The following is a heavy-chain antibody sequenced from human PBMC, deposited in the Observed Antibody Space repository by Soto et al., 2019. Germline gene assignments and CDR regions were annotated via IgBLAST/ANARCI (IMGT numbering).Heavy chain of an antibody. V-gene: IGHV1-46*01. D-gene: IGHD3-22*01. CDR2: INPSGGST. Sequence: ASVKVSCKASGYTFTSYYMHCVRQAPGQGLEWMGIINPSGGSTSYAQKFQGRVTMTRDTSTSTVYMELSSLRSEDTAVYYCARDAYYDSSLNWFDPWGQGTLVTVSS. CDR1: GYTFTSYY. J-gene: IGHJ5*02. CDR3: ARDAYYDSSLNWFDP.